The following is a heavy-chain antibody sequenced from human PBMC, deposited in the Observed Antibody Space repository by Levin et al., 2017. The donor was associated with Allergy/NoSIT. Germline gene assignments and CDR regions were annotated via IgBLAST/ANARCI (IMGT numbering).Heavy chain of an antibody. J-gene: IGHJ4*02. D-gene: IGHD4-17*01. CDR1: GFTFSSYA. V-gene: IGHV3-30-3*01. CDR3: ARDYGDYGYFDY. Sequence: GGSLRLSCAASGFTFSSYAMHWVRQAPGKGLEWVAVISYDGSNKYYADSVKGRFTISRDNSKNTLYLQMNSLRAEDTAVYYCARDYGDYGYFDYWGQGTLVTVSS. CDR2: ISYDGSNK.